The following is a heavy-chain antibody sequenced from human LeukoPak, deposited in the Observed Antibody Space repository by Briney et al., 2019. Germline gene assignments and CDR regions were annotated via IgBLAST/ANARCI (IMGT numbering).Heavy chain of an antibody. V-gene: IGHV1-18*01. CDR2: ISAYSGNT. CDR1: GYTFTNYG. J-gene: IGHJ4*02. CDR3: ARADCSAGSCYPTY. D-gene: IGHD2-15*01. Sequence: ASVNVSCTASGYTFTNYGITWARQAPGQGLECRGGISAYSGNTNYAQKFKGRVTMTTIPSTSTAYMDLMSLRSAHTAVYYCARADCSAGSCYPTYWGRGPLVPVSS.